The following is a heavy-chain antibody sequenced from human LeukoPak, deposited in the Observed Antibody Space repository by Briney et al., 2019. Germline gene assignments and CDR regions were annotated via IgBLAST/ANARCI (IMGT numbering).Heavy chain of an antibody. CDR3: ARGKYRLLFGDY. D-gene: IGHD2-2*01. V-gene: IGHV1-2*02. CDR1: GYTFTGYY. J-gene: IGHJ4*02. CDR2: ISPNSGGT. Sequence: GASVKVSCKASGYTFTGYYIHWVRQAPGQGLEWMGWISPNSGGTNYAQEFQGRVTMTRDTSISTAYMELSGLRSDDSAVYYCARGKYRLLFGDYWGQGALVTVSA.